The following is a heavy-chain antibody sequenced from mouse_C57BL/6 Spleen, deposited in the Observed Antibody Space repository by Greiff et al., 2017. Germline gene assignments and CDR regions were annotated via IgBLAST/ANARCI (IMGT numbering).Heavy chain of an antibody. CDR2: IYPGDGDT. J-gene: IGHJ3*01. Sequence: QVQLQQSGAELVKPGASVKISCKASGYAFSSYWMNWVKQRPGKGLEWIGQIYPGDGDTNYNGKFKGKATLTADKSSSTAYMQLSSLTSEDSAVYFCARNGNYPAWFAYWGQGTLVTVSA. D-gene: IGHD2-1*01. CDR1: GYAFSSYW. V-gene: IGHV1-80*01. CDR3: ARNGNYPAWFAY.